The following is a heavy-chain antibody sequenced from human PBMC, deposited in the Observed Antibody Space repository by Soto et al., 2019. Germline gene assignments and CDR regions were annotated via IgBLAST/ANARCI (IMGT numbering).Heavy chain of an antibody. V-gene: IGHV3-23*01. CDR1: GFTFSSYA. CDR3: AKVFYYYDSSGYYYFDY. Sequence: LRLSCAASGFTFSSYAVGWVRQAPGKGPEWISSISGSGSTIYYADSVKGRFTISRDNSKNTLYLQMSSLRAEDTAVYYCAKVFYYYDSSGYYYFDYWGQGTLVTVSS. CDR2: ISGSGSTI. D-gene: IGHD3-22*01. J-gene: IGHJ4*02.